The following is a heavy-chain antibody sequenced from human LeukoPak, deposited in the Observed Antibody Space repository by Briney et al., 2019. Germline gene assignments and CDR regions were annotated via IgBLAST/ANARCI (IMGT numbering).Heavy chain of an antibody. Sequence: SVTLTLTCADYGGSFSGYYWSWIRQPPRKGLEWIGEINHSGSTNYNPSLKSRVTISVDTSKNQFSLKLSSVTAADTAVYYCRGGSPYYYYYYMDVWGKGTTVTVSS. D-gene: IGHD3-3*01. V-gene: IGHV4-34*01. CDR1: GGSFSGYY. CDR2: INHSGST. CDR3: RGGSPYYYYYYMDV. J-gene: IGHJ6*03.